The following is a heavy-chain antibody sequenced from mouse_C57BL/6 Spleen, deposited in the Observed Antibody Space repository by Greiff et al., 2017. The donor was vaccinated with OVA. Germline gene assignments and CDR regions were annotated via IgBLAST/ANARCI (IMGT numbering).Heavy chain of an antibody. J-gene: IGHJ2*01. V-gene: IGHV1-59*01. D-gene: IGHD3-3*01. Sequence: VKLQQPGAELVRPGTSVKLSCKASGYTFTSYWMHWVKQRPGQGLEWIGVIDPSDSYTNYNQKFKGKATLTVDTSSSTAYMQLSSLTSEDSAVYYCARAGREDYWGQGTTLTVSS. CDR2: IDPSDSYT. CDR3: ARAGREDY. CDR1: GYTFTSYW.